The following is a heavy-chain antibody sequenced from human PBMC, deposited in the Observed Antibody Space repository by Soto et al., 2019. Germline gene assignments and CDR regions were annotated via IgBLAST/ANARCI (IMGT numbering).Heavy chain of an antibody. CDR2: INAGNGNT. V-gene: IGHV1-3*01. Sequence: ASVKVSCKASGYTLTSYAMHWVRQAPGQRLEWMGWINAGNGNTKYSQKFQGRVTITRDTSASTAYMELSSLRSEDTAVYYCASGYCSSTSCSTPYYYYGMDVWGQGTTVTVSS. J-gene: IGHJ6*02. CDR1: GYTLTSYA. D-gene: IGHD2-2*01. CDR3: ASGYCSSTSCSTPYYYYGMDV.